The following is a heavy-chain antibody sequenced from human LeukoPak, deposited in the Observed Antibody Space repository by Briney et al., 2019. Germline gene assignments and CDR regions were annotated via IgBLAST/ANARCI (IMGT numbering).Heavy chain of an antibody. J-gene: IGHJ4*02. D-gene: IGHD7-27*01. CDR1: GFAFNTYG. V-gene: IGHV3-23*01. Sequence: GGSLRLSCAASGFAFNTYGISWVRQAPGKGLEWVSALSGSGSKTYYADSVKGRFTISRDNSKNTLYLRVNNLRAEDTAVYYCAKDLHWGLDYWGQGTLVTVS. CDR3: AKDLHWGLDY. CDR2: LSGSGSKT.